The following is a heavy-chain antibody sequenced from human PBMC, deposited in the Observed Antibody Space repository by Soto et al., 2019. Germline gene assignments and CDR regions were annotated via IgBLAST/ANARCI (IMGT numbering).Heavy chain of an antibody. CDR2: INPNSGGT. J-gene: IGHJ4*02. CDR1: GYTFTGYY. Sequence: GASVKVSCKASGYTFTGYYMHWVRQAPGQGLEWMGWINPNSGGTNYAQKFQGRVTMTRDTSISTAYMELSRLRSDDTALYYCAKSFSSNWYDYFDYWGQGSLVTVSS. D-gene: IGHD6-13*01. V-gene: IGHV1-2*02. CDR3: AKSFSSNWYDYFDY.